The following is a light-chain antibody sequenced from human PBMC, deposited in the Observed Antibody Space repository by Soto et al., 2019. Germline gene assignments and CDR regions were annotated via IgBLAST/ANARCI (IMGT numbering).Light chain of an antibody. CDR3: AAWDDNLNGLV. Sequence: QSVLTQPPSASGTPGQRVTISCSGSSSNIGSNTVNWYQQLPGTAPKLLIYSDKQRPSGVPDRFSVSKSGTSVSLAISGLQSDDEADYYCAAWDDNLNGLVFGGRTKVTVL. V-gene: IGLV1-44*01. CDR1: SSNIGSNT. CDR2: SDK. J-gene: IGLJ2*01.